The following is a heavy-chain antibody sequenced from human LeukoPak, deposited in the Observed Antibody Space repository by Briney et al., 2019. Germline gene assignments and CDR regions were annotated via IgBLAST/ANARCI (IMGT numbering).Heavy chain of an antibody. CDR2: IGTAGDT. Sequence: GGSLRLSCAASGFTFSSYDMHWVRQATGKGLEWVSAIGTAGDTYYPGSVKGRFTISRENAKNSLYLQMNSLRAGDTAVYYCARATRRMGIAARPAQNYYYYYMDVWGKGTTVTVSS. CDR3: ARATRRMGIAARPAQNYYYYYMDV. D-gene: IGHD6-6*01. CDR1: GFTFSSYD. J-gene: IGHJ6*03. V-gene: IGHV3-13*01.